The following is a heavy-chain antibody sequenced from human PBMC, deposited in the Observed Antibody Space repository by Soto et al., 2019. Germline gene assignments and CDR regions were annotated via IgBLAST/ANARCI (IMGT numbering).Heavy chain of an antibody. D-gene: IGHD3-22*01. CDR1: GGTFSSYA. CDR2: IIPIFGTA. J-gene: IGHJ6*02. Sequence: GASVKVSCKASGGTFSSYAISWVRQAPGQGLEWMGGIIPIFGTANYAQKFQGRVTITADESTSTAYMELSSLRAEDTAVYYCARDMGGVTMISQGGMDVWGQGTTVTVSS. V-gene: IGHV1-69*13. CDR3: ARDMGGVTMISQGGMDV.